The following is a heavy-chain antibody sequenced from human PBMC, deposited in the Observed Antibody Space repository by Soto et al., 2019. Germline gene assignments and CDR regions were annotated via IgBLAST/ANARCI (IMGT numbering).Heavy chain of an antibody. CDR1: GGSISSGGYY. D-gene: IGHD3-10*01. V-gene: IGHV4-31*03. CDR2: IYYSGST. J-gene: IGHJ4*02. CDR3: ASVWFGELLTHYYFDY. Sequence: SETLSLTCTVSGGSISSGGYYWSWIRQHPGKGLEWIGYIYYSGSTYYNPSLKSRVTISVDTSKNQFSLKLSSVTAADTAVYYCASVWFGELLTHYYFDYWGQGXLVTVYS.